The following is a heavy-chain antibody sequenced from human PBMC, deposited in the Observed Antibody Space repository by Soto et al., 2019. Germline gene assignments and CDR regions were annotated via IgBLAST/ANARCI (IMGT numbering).Heavy chain of an antibody. J-gene: IGHJ5*02. CDR2: ISYDGSYR. Sequence: GGSLRLSCAASGFTFSNSAMVWVRQAPGKGLEWVALISYDGSYRYYADSVKGRFTISRDNSKNILYLQMNSLRADDTAVYYCAKDPDYDLNWLDPCGQGTMVTVYS. V-gene: IGHV3-30*18. CDR1: GFTFSNSA. D-gene: IGHD3-22*01. CDR3: AKDPDYDLNWLDP.